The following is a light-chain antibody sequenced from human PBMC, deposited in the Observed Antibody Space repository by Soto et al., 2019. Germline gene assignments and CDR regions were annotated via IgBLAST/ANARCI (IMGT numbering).Light chain of an antibody. J-gene: IGKJ1*01. CDR2: WAS. V-gene: IGKV4-1*01. Sequence: DIVMTQSPDSLAVSLGERATINCKSSQSVLYSSNSKNYLAWYQQKPGQPPKLLIYWASTRESGVPDRFSGSGSGTDFTLTISSLQAKDVAVYYCQQYYSTPGTFGQATKVVIK. CDR3: QQYYSTPGT. CDR1: QSVLYSSNSKNY.